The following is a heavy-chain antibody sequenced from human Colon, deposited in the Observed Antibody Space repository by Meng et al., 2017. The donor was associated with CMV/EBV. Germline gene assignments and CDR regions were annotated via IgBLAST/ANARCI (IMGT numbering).Heavy chain of an antibody. CDR2: INGGGGDT. CDR1: GFTFSNHG. V-gene: IGHV3-23*01. J-gene: IGHJ4*02. Sequence: GGSLSLSCAASGFTFSNHGMSWVRQAPGKGLEWVAAINGGGGDTYYAASVKGRFTISRDNSNNMLFLQVNSLRADDTAVYYCAQFRNSDWLLALVYWGQGTLVTVSS. D-gene: IGHD3-9*01. CDR3: AQFRNSDWLLALVY.